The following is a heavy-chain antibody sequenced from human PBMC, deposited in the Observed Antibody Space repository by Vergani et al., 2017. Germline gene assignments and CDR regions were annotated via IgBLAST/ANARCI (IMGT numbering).Heavy chain of an antibody. Sequence: EVQLVESGGGLVKPGGSLRLSCAASGFTFSSYSMNWVRQAPGKGLEWVSSISSSSSYIYYADSVKGRFTISRDNAKNSLYLQRNSLRAEDTAVYYCAREGVGANYYFDYWGQGTLVTVSS. V-gene: IGHV3-21*01. CDR3: AREGVGANYYFDY. CDR2: ISSSSSYI. D-gene: IGHD1-26*01. CDR1: GFTFSSYS. J-gene: IGHJ4*02.